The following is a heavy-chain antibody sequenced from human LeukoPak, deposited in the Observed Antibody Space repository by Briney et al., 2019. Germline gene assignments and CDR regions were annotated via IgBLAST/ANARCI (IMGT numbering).Heavy chain of an antibody. V-gene: IGHV3-30-3*01. CDR1: GFSFSSYA. D-gene: IGHD3-22*01. Sequence: GRSLRLSCAASGFSFSSYAMHWVRQAPGKGLEWVAVISYDGSNKYYADSVKGRFTISRDNSKNTLYLQMNSLRAEDTAVYYCARDGSSGYYNWFDPWGQGTLVTVSS. CDR2: ISYDGSNK. CDR3: ARDGSSGYYNWFDP. J-gene: IGHJ5*02.